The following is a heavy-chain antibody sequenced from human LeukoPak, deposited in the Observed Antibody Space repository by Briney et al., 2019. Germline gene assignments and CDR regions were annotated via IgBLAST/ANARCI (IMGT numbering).Heavy chain of an antibody. Sequence: PGGSLRLSCAASGFTFSSYWMHWVRQAPGKGLVWVSRINSDGSSTSYADSVKGRFTISRDNSKNTLYLQMNSLRAEDTAVYYCAKRTGYPRVYFDYWGQGTLVTVSS. V-gene: IGHV3-74*01. J-gene: IGHJ4*02. CDR3: AKRTGYPRVYFDY. CDR2: INSDGSST. D-gene: IGHD3/OR15-3a*01. CDR1: GFTFSSYW.